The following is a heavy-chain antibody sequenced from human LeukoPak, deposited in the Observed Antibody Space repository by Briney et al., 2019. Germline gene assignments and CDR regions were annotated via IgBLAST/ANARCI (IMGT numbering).Heavy chain of an antibody. CDR2: INQNGGEK. Sequence: GGSLRLSCAASGFTFSSYWMSWVRQAPGKGLEWVANINQNGGEKYYVDSVKGRFTISRDNGKNSLYLQMNSLRAEDTAVYYCARYRHLGYWGQGTLVTVSS. V-gene: IGHV3-7*01. J-gene: IGHJ4*02. CDR1: GFTFSSYW. CDR3: ARYRHLGY.